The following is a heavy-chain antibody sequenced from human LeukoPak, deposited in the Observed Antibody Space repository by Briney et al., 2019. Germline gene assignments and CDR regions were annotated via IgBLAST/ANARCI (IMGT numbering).Heavy chain of an antibody. CDR1: GGSISSCY. J-gene: IGHJ3*02. CDR3: ARDLMIVVAYDAFDI. Sequence: SETLSLTCTVSGGSISSCYWSWIRQPAGKGLEWIGRIYTSGSTNYNPSLKSRVTMSVDTSKNQFSLKLSSVTAADTAVYYCARDLMIVVAYDAFDIWGQGTMVTVSS. V-gene: IGHV4-4*07. D-gene: IGHD3-22*01. CDR2: IYTSGST.